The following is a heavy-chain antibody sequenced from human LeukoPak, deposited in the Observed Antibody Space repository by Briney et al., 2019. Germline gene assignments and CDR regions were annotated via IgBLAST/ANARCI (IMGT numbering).Heavy chain of an antibody. D-gene: IGHD2-2*01. CDR1: GFTFSSYS. V-gene: IGHV3-21*01. CDR3: ATRHCSIAACRASSYKCMDD. Sequence: GRSLRLSCAASGFTFSSYSMNWVRQAPGKGLEWVSSISSSSSYIYYADSVKGRFTISRDNAKNSLYLQMNSLRAEDTAVYYCATRHCSIAACRASSYKCMDDWGKGTTVTVSS. CDR2: ISSSSSYI. J-gene: IGHJ6*04.